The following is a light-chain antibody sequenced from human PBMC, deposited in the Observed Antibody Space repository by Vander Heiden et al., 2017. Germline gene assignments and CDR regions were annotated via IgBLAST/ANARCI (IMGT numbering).Light chain of an antibody. J-gene: IGKJ2*01. V-gene: IGKV2-28*01. Sequence: EIVMTPSPGFLSVRPGDPASISCRSGQSLLHKNGFNYLDWYLQKPGQSPQPLIYCASFRAPGVPDRFSGSGSGTDFTLQISRVEAEDVGVYYCMQALETPHTFGQGTKLEI. CDR1: QSLLHKNGFNY. CDR2: CAS. CDR3: MQALETPHT.